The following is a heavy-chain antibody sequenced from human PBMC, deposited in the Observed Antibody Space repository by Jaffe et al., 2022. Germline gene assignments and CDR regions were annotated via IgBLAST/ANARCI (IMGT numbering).Heavy chain of an antibody. V-gene: IGHV4-61*02. D-gene: IGHD3-22*01. CDR3: ARAYYYDSSGYYYYFDY. J-gene: IGHJ4*02. Sequence: QVQLQESGPGLVKPSQTLSLTCTVSGGSISSGSYYWSWIRQPAGKGLEWIGRIYTSGSTNYNPSLKSRVTISVDTSKNQFSLKLSSVTAADTAVYYCARAYYYDSSGYYYYFDYWGQGTLVTVSS. CDR2: IYTSGST. CDR1: GGSISSGSYY.